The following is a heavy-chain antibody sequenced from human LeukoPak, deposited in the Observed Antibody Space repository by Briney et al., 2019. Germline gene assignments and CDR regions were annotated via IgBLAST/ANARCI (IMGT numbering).Heavy chain of an antibody. CDR3: ARTLSRYSSSWYPLGDY. CDR2: IYPGDSDT. CDR1: GYSFTSYW. J-gene: IGHJ4*02. Sequence: RGESLKISCKGSGYSFTSYWIGWVRQMPGKGLEWMGIIYPGDSDTRYSPSFQSQVTISADKSISTAYLQWSSLKASDTAMYYCARTLSRYSSSWYPLGDYWGQGTLVTVSS. V-gene: IGHV5-51*01. D-gene: IGHD6-13*01.